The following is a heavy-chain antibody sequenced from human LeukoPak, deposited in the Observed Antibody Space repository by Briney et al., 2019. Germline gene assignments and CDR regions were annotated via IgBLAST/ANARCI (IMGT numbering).Heavy chain of an antibody. CDR2: INAGNGNT. CDR3: ARRRLRYFDWLPDY. J-gene: IGHJ4*02. CDR1: GCTFTSDA. V-gene: IGHV1-3*01. Sequence: GASVKVSCKASGCTFTSDAMHWVRQAPGQRLEWLGWINAGNGNTKYSQKFQGRVTITRDTSASTAYMELSSLRSEDTAVYYCARRRLRYFDWLPDYWGQGTLVTVSS. D-gene: IGHD3-9*01.